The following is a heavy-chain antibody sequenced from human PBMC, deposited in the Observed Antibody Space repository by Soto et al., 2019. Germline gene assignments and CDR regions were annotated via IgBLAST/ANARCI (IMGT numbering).Heavy chain of an antibody. Sequence: ASVKVSCKASGYTFTSYGISWVRQAPGQGLEWMGWISAYNGNTNYAQKLQGRVTMTTDTSTSTAYMELRSLRSDDTAVYYCARVGPGGYCTNGVCYRWFDPWGQGTLVTVSS. D-gene: IGHD2-8*01. CDR3: ARVGPGGYCTNGVCYRWFDP. J-gene: IGHJ5*02. V-gene: IGHV1-18*01. CDR1: GYTFTSYG. CDR2: ISAYNGNT.